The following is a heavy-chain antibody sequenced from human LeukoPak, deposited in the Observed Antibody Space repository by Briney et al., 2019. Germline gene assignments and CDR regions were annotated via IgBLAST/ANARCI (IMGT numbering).Heavy chain of an antibody. Sequence: PSETLSLTCTVSGGSISSSSYYWGWIRRPPGKGLEWIGSIYYSGSTYYNPSLKSRVTISVDTSKNQFSLKLSSVTAADTAVYYCARYCSGGSCYNWFDPWGQGTLVTVSS. CDR1: GGSISSSSYY. D-gene: IGHD2-15*01. CDR2: IYYSGST. V-gene: IGHV4-39*01. J-gene: IGHJ5*02. CDR3: ARYCSGGSCYNWFDP.